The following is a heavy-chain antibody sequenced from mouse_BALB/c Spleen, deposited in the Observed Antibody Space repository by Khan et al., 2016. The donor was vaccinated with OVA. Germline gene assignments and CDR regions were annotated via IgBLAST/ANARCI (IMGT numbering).Heavy chain of an antibody. V-gene: IGHV3-6*02. Sequence: EVQLQESGPGLVKPSQSLSLTCSVTGYSITSGYYCNWIRQFPGNKLEWMGYISYDGSNNYNPSLKNRTSVTRDTSKNQFFLKLNTVTTEDTATYYCARSLYGYDPAWFAYWGQGTLVTVSA. CDR2: ISYDGSN. D-gene: IGHD2-2*01. J-gene: IGHJ3*01. CDR1: GYSITSGYY. CDR3: ARSLYGYDPAWFAY.